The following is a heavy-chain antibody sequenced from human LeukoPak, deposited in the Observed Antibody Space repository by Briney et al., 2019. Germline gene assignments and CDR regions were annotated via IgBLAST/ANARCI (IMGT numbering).Heavy chain of an antibody. Sequence: GGSLRLSCAASGFTFSSFGMSWVRQAPGKGLEWVSAISGSGGSTYYADSVKGRFTISRDNSKNTLYLQMNSLRAEDTAVYYCAKDIYYYGSGSLDYWGQGTLVTVSS. D-gene: IGHD3-10*01. CDR1: GFTFSSFG. J-gene: IGHJ4*02. CDR2: ISGSGGST. CDR3: AKDIYYYGSGSLDY. V-gene: IGHV3-23*01.